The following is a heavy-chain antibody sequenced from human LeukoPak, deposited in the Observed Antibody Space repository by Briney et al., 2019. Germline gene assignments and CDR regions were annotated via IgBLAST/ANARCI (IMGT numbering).Heavy chain of an antibody. CDR3: ARVTAPDGYNMVSDPYFDY. J-gene: IGHJ4*02. Sequence: GASVKVSCKASGYTFTSYDINWVRQATGQGREWMGWMNPNSGNTGYAQKFQGRVTMTRNTSISTAYMELSSLRSEDTAVYYCARVTAPDGYNMVSDPYFDYWGQGTLVTVSS. CDR2: MNPNSGNT. D-gene: IGHD5-24*01. V-gene: IGHV1-8*01. CDR1: GYTFTSYD.